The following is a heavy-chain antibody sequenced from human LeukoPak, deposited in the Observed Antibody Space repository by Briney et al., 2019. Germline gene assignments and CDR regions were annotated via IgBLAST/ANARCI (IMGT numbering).Heavy chain of an antibody. J-gene: IGHJ4*02. D-gene: IGHD2-2*03. CDR2: ISSSSSYI. CDR1: GFTLSSYR. Sequence: GGSLRLSGAASGFTLSSYRINWVGRAQGGGLEWVSSISSSSSYIYYADSVKGRFTISRDNAKNSLYLQMNSLRAEDTAVYYCARVDFDYWGQGTLVTVSS. CDR3: ARVDFDY. V-gene: IGHV3-21*03.